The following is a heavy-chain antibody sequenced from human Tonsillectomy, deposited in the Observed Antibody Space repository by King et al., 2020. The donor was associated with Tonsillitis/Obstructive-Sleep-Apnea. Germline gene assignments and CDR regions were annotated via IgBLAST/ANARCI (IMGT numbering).Heavy chain of an antibody. D-gene: IGHD2-15*01. J-gene: IGHJ5*02. CDR1: GFSLSTSGVG. V-gene: IGHV2-5*02. Sequence: TLKESGPTLVKPTQTLTLTCTFSGFSLSTSGVGVGWIRQPPGKALEWLALIYWDDDKHYSPSLKSRLTITKDASKNQVVLTLTNMDPVDTATYYCAHNGGLGGVGGCSPVSTFDPGGQEPWSPSPQ. CDR3: AHNGGLGGVGGCSPVSTFDP. CDR2: IYWDDDK.